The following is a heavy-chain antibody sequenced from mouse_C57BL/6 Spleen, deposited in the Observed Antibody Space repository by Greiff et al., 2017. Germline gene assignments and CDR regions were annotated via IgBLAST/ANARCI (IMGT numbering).Heavy chain of an antibody. Sequence: QVQLQQPGAELVKPGASVKLSCKASGYTFTSYWMHWVKQRPGQGLEWIGMIHPNSGSTNYNEKFKSKATLTVDKSSSTAYMQLSSLTSEDSAVYYGARLDYDGGYYAMDYWGQGTSVTVSS. V-gene: IGHV1-64*01. CDR1: GYTFTSYW. D-gene: IGHD2-4*01. J-gene: IGHJ4*01. CDR2: IHPNSGST. CDR3: ARLDYDGGYYAMDY.